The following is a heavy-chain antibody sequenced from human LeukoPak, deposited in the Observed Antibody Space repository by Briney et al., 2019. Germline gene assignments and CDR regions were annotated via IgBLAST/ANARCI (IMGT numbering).Heavy chain of an antibody. V-gene: IGHV1-2*02. CDR1: GYTFTDYY. D-gene: IGHD2-15*01. CDR2: INPNSGDT. Sequence: ASVKVSCKASGYTFTDYYMHWVRQAPGQGLEWMGWINPNSGDTNHAQNFQGRVSLTRDTSISSAYMELSSLRSDDSAVYYCAGEYCSGGSCRQGFDYWGQGTLVTVSS. J-gene: IGHJ4*02. CDR3: AGEYCSGGSCRQGFDY.